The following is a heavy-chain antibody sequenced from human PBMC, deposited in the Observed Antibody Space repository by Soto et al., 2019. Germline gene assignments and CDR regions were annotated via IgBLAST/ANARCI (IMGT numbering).Heavy chain of an antibody. V-gene: IGHV4-59*01. CDR3: ARVACSSTSCHARDYYYYYMDV. CDR1: GGSISSYY. J-gene: IGHJ6*03. Sequence: SETLSLTCTVSGGSISSYYWSWIRQPPGKGLEWIGYIYYSGSTNYNPSLKSRVTISVDTSKNQFSLKLSSVTAADTAVYYCARVACSSTSCHARDYYYYYMDVWGKGTTVTVSS. D-gene: IGHD2-2*01. CDR2: IYYSGST.